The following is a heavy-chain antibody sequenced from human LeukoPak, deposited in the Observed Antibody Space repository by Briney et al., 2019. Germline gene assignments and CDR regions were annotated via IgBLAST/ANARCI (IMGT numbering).Heavy chain of an antibody. CDR1: GGSISSGGYY. CDR2: IYYSGST. Sequence: SETLSLTCTVSGGSISSGGYYWSWIRQHQGKGLEWIGYIYYSGSTYYNPSLKSRVSISVDTSKNQFSLNLSSVTAADTAVYYCARGIAAAGMYYWGQGTLVTVSS. CDR3: ARGIAAAGMYY. D-gene: IGHD6-13*01. J-gene: IGHJ4*02. V-gene: IGHV4-31*03.